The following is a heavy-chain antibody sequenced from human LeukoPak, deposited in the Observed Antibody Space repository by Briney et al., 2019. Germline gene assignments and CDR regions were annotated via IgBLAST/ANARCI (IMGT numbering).Heavy chain of an antibody. CDR2: IIPILGIA. Sequence: GASVRVSCKASGYTFTAYYMHWVRQAPGQGLEWMGRIIPILGIANYAQKFQGRVTITADKSTSTAYMELSSLRSEDTAVYYCARAFSGWSLDYWGQGTLVTVSS. V-gene: IGHV1-69*04. D-gene: IGHD6-19*01. J-gene: IGHJ4*02. CDR1: GYTFTAYY. CDR3: ARAFSGWSLDY.